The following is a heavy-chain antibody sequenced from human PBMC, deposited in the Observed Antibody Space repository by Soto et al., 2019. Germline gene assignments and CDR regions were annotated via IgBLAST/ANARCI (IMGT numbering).Heavy chain of an antibody. J-gene: IGHJ5*02. CDR1: GGSISSGDYY. V-gene: IGHV4-31*03. CDR3: ARGRYSSSSNWFDP. Sequence: QVQLQESGPGLVKPSQTLSLTCTVSGGSISSGDYYWSWIRQHPGKGLEWIGYIYYSGSTHYNPSLKSRVALSVDASVNQFSLKLSSLTAADTAVYYCARGRYSSSSNWFDPWGQGTLVTVSS. CDR2: IYYSGST. D-gene: IGHD6-6*01.